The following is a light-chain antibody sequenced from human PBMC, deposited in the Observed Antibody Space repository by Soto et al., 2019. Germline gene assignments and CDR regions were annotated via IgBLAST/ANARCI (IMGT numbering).Light chain of an antibody. CDR1: QSIGTY. CDR2: AAS. CDR3: QQYYIYPPT. Sequence: AIRMTQSPSSFSASTGDRVTITCRASQSIGTYLAWYQQIPGRAPKLLIFAASTLQRGVPSRFSGSGSGTDFTLTISCFQSEDFATYYCQQYYIYPPTFGGGTKVEIK. J-gene: IGKJ4*01. V-gene: IGKV1-8*01.